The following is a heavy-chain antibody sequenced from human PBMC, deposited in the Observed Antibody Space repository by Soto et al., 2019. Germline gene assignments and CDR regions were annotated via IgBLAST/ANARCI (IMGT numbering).Heavy chain of an antibody. V-gene: IGHV1-24*01. CDR3: ATGPWFPKLLDLLRPPPLAYDGMDV. Sequence: ASVMVSCKVSGYTLTELSMHWVRQAPGKGLEWMGGFDPEDGETIYAQKFQGRVTMTEDTSTDTAYMELSSLRSEDTAVYYCATGPWFPKLLDLLRPPPLAYDGMDVWGQGTTVTVS. D-gene: IGHD1-7*01. CDR2: FDPEDGET. CDR1: GYTLTELS. J-gene: IGHJ6*02.